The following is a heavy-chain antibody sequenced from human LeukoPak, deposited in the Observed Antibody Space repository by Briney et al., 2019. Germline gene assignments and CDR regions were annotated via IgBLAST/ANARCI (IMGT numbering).Heavy chain of an antibody. CDR1: GFTFSNYG. CDR2: ISFDGGVT. Sequence: GGSLRLSCAASGFTFSNYGMHWVRQAPGKGLEWVAVISFDGGVTYYADSVKGRFTISRDNSKNTLYLQMDSLRADDTAVYYCAKEDYNGPGYYFSFWGQGTLVTVSS. J-gene: IGHJ4*02. CDR3: AKEDYNGPGYYFSF. D-gene: IGHD3-10*01. V-gene: IGHV3-30*18.